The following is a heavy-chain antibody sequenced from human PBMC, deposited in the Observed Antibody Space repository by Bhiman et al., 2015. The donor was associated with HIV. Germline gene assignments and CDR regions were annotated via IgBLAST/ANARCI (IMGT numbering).Heavy chain of an antibody. D-gene: IGHD6-6*01. CDR2: ISSSSSYI. CDR3: TRQYSSSSDY. Sequence: EVQLVESGGGLVKPGGSLRLSCAASGFTFSSYSMNWVRQAPGKGLEWVSIISSSSSYIYYADSMKGRFTISRDNAKNSLYLQMNSLRPEDTAVYYCTRQYSSSSDYWGQGTLVTVSS. V-gene: IGHV3-21*02. J-gene: IGHJ4*02. CDR1: GFTFSSYS.